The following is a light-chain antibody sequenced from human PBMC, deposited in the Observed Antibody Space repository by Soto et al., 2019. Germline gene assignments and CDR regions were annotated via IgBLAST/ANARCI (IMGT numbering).Light chain of an antibody. CDR3: LSYTSANTRV. Sequence: QSVLTQPPSVSGAPGQRVTISCTGSNSNIGAGYDVHWYQQLPGTAPKLLIYYNNIRPSGVSNRFSGSKSGNTASLTISGLQPDDEADYYCLSYTSANTRVFGGGTKLTVL. J-gene: IGLJ3*02. V-gene: IGLV1-40*01. CDR1: NSNIGAGYD. CDR2: YNN.